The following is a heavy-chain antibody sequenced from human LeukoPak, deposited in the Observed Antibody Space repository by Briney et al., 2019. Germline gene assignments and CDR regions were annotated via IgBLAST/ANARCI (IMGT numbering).Heavy chain of an antibody. Sequence: KPSETLSLTCTVSGGSISSYYWSWIRQPPGKGLEWIGYIYYSGSTNYNPSLKSRVTISVDTSKNHFSLKLSSVTAADTAVYYCARADCSGGSCYPNWFDPWGQGTLVTVSS. V-gene: IGHV4-59*01. CDR3: ARADCSGGSCYPNWFDP. D-gene: IGHD2-15*01. J-gene: IGHJ5*02. CDR2: IYYSGST. CDR1: GGSISSYY.